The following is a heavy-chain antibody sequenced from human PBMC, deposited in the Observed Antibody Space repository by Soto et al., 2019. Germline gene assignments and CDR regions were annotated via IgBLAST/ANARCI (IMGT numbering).Heavy chain of an antibody. CDR2: IYHSGSK. D-gene: IGHD2-2*01. V-gene: IGHV4-4*02. CDR1: GGSISSSNW. CDR3: GGVLVPAALGYYYGMDV. Sequence: TSETLSLTCAVSGGSISSSNWWSWVRQPPGKGLEWIGEIYHSGSKKYNQSLKSRDNKSVDKSKNQLSLKLSSETVADTAVYYCGGVLVPAALGYYYGMDVWGQGTTVT. J-gene: IGHJ6*02.